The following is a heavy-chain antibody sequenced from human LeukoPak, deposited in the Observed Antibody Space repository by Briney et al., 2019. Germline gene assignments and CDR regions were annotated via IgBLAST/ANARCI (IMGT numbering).Heavy chain of an antibody. Sequence: SETLSLTCTVSGGSISSYYWSWIRQPPGKGLEWIGYIYYSGSTDYNPSLKSRVTMSVDTSKNQFSLKLSSVTAADTAVYYCARSSCIAARDWFDPWGQGTLVTASS. J-gene: IGHJ5*02. CDR2: IYYSGST. CDR1: GGSISSYY. V-gene: IGHV4-59*12. D-gene: IGHD6-6*01. CDR3: ARSSCIAARDWFDP.